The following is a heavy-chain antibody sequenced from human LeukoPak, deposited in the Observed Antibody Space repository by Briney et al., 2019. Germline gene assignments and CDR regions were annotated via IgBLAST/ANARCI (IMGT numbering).Heavy chain of an antibody. CDR2: THYSGST. Sequence: SETPSLTCNVSGDSVSTGLHYYSWIRQHPGEGLEWIGCTHYSGSTHYKSSLRSRLIISLDTSKNQVSLKLTSVTAADTAVYYCARGRRGKYSPCFYYHMDMWGTGTPVTVSS. J-gene: IGHJ6*03. V-gene: IGHV4-31*03. D-gene: IGHD1-26*01. CDR3: ARGRRGKYSPCFYYHMDM. CDR1: GDSVSTGLHY.